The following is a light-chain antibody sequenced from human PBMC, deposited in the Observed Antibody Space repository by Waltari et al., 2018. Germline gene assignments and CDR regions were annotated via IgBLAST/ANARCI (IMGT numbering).Light chain of an antibody. CDR1: QAIRNW. CDR2: TAS. Sequence: IQMTQSPSSVSASVGDRVTITCRASQAIRNWLTWYQHKPVQAPKLLIYTASTLHSGVPSRFSGSGSGTDFTLTISSLQPEDFATYYCQQANSFPLTFGGGTKVEIK. CDR3: QQANSFPLT. J-gene: IGKJ4*01. V-gene: IGKV1-12*01.